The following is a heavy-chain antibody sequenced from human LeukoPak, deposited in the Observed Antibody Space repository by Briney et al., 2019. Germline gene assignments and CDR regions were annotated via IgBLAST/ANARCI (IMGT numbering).Heavy chain of an antibody. D-gene: IGHD3-9*01. CDR3: ARQDWSDAFDI. Sequence: GGSLRLSCAASGFTFSSYSMSWVRQAPGKGLEWVANIRQDGSEKYYVDSVKGRFTISRDNAKNSLYLQMNSLRAEDTAAYYCARQDWSDAFDIWGQGTMVTVSS. CDR1: GFTFSSYS. J-gene: IGHJ3*02. V-gene: IGHV3-7*01. CDR2: IRQDGSEK.